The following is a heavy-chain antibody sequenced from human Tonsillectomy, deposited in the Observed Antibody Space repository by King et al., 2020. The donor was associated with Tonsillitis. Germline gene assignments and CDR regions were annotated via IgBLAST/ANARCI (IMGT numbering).Heavy chain of an antibody. CDR1: GGSISSGSYY. CDR3: ASQYYDFWSGYFAFDI. Sequence: VQLQESGPGLVKPSQTLSLTCTVSGGSISSGSYYWSWIRQPAGKGLEWIGRIYTSGSTNYNPSLKSRVTMSVDTSKNQFSLKLSSVTAADTAVYYCASQYYDFWSGYFAFDIWGQGTMVTVSS. J-gene: IGHJ3*02. V-gene: IGHV4-61*02. D-gene: IGHD3-3*01. CDR2: IYTSGST.